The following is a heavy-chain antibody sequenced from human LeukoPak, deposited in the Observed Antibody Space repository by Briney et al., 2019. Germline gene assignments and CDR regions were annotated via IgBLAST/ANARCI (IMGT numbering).Heavy chain of an antibody. CDR3: ARDSEDIVVVPAAMGDAFDI. J-gene: IGHJ3*02. D-gene: IGHD2-2*01. V-gene: IGHV3-21*01. CDR2: ISSSSSYI. CDR1: GFAFSSYS. Sequence: GGSLRLSCAASGFAFSSYSMNWVRQAPGKGLEWVSSISSSSSYIYYADSVKGRFTISRDNAKNSLYLQMNSLRAEDTAVYYCARDSEDIVVVPAAMGDAFDIWGQGTMVTVSS.